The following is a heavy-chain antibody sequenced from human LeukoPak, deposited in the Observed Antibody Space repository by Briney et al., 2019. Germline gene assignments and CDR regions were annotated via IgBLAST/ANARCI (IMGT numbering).Heavy chain of an antibody. D-gene: IGHD1-26*01. CDR2: IYYSGST. J-gene: IGHJ4*02. Sequence: PSETLSLTCTVSGGSISSYYWSWIRQPPGKGLEWIGYIYYSGSTNYNPSLKSRVTISVDTSKNQFSLKLSSVTAADTAVYYCARKGWELMFDYWGQGTLVTVSS. CDR3: ARKGWELMFDY. CDR1: GGSISSYY. V-gene: IGHV4-59*01.